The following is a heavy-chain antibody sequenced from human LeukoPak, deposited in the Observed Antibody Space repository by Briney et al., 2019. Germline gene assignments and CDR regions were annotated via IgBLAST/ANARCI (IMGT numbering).Heavy chain of an antibody. Sequence: PSETLSLTCPVSGGSISSYYWSWIRQPPGKGLECIGYIYYSGSTNYNPSLKSRVTISVDTSKNQFSLKLSSVTAADTAVYYCARGGYCTSSSCHPFDSWGQGILVTVSS. CDR3: ARGGYCTSSSCHPFDS. V-gene: IGHV4-59*01. J-gene: IGHJ5*01. CDR2: IYYSGST. CDR1: GGSISSYY. D-gene: IGHD2-2*01.